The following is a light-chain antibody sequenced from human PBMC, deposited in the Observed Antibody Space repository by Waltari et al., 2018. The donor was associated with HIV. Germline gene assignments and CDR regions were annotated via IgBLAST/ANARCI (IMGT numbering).Light chain of an antibody. J-gene: IGLJ2*01. Sequence: SALTQPRSVSGSPGQSVTMSCSGTSSDVGGYKYVSWYQQHPGKAPKLLIYDVNKRPSGVSDRFSGSKSGNTASLTISGLQVEDEADYYCCSYAGSYTYVVLGGGTKLTVL. CDR3: CSYAGSYTYVV. V-gene: IGLV2-11*01. CDR1: SSDVGGYKY. CDR2: DVN.